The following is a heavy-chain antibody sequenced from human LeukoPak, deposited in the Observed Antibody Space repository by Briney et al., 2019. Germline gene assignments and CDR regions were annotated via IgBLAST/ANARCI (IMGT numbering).Heavy chain of an antibody. D-gene: IGHD3-22*01. CDR2: IYYSGST. Sequence: SETLSLTCTVSGGSGSSGSYYWSWMRQPPGKGREWLGYIYYSGSTNYNPSLKSRVTISVDTSKNQFSLKLSSVTAADTAVYYCARGVSSGYYYEENYFDYWGQGTLVTVSS. J-gene: IGHJ4*02. CDR3: ARGVSSGYYYEENYFDY. V-gene: IGHV4-61*01. CDR1: GGSGSSGSYY.